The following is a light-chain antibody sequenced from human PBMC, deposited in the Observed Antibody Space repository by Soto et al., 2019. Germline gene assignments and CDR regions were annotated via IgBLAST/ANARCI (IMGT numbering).Light chain of an antibody. CDR3: HQYGNSLF. Sequence: EIVLTQSPGTLSLSPGERATLSCRASQSVSSNYLAWYQQRPGQAPGLLIYGASSRATGIPDRFSGSGSGTDFTLTISRLEPEDFAVYYCHQYGNSLFFGQGTRLEIK. CDR2: GAS. J-gene: IGKJ5*01. V-gene: IGKV3-20*01. CDR1: QSVSSNY.